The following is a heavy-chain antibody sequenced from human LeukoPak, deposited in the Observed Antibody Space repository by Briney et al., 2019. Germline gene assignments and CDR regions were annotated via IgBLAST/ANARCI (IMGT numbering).Heavy chain of an antibody. V-gene: IGHV4-59*01. Sequence: SETLSLTCTVSGGSISSYYWSWIRQPPGKGLEWIGYIYYSGSTNYNPSLKSRVTISVDTSKNQFSLKLSSVTAADTAVYYCARERPHYYGSGSYYGDHYYYYYMDVWGKGTTVTVSS. J-gene: IGHJ6*03. CDR1: GGSISSYY. D-gene: IGHD3-10*01. CDR2: IYYSGST. CDR3: ARERPHYYGSGSYYGDHYYYYYMDV.